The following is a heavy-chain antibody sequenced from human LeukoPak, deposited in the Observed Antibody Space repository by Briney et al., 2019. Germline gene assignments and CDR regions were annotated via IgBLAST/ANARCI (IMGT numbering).Heavy chain of an antibody. D-gene: IGHD3-3*01. V-gene: IGHV4-59*08. J-gene: IGHJ3*02. CDR1: GGSISSYY. CDR3: ARHMSIFGVVTERDAFDI. CDR2: IYYSGST. Sequence: SETLSLTCTVSGGSISSYYWSWIRQPPGKGLEWIGYIYYSGSTNYNPSLKSRVTISVDTSKNQFSLKLSSVTAADTAVYYCARHMSIFGVVTERDAFDIWGQGTMVTVSS.